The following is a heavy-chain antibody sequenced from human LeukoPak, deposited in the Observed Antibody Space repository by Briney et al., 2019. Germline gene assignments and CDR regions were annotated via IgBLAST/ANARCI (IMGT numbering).Heavy chain of an antibody. CDR3: ARGPMYYYDSSGYYGTDYFDY. D-gene: IGHD3-22*01. CDR2: ISSSSSYI. Sequence: KPGGSLRLSCAASGFTFSSYSMNWVRQAPGKGLEWVSSISSSSSYIYYADSVKGRFTISRDNAKNSLYLQMNSLRAEDTALYYCARGPMYYYDSSGYYGTDYFDYWGQGTLVTVSS. CDR1: GFTFSSYS. J-gene: IGHJ4*02. V-gene: IGHV3-21*04.